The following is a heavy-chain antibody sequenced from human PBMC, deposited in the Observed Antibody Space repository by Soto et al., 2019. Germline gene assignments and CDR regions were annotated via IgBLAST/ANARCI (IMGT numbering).Heavy chain of an antibody. V-gene: IGHV6-1*01. D-gene: IGHD5-12*01. Sequence: PSQTLSLTCAISGDSVSSNSAVWNWIRQSPSRGLEWLGRTYYRSKWYNNYAVSVKGRITINPDTSRNQFSLQLNSVTPEDTAVYYCARGSWDDVSGHYYMDVWGKGTTVTVSS. J-gene: IGHJ6*03. CDR1: GDSVSSNSAV. CDR2: TYYRSKWYN. CDR3: ARGSWDDVSGHYYMDV.